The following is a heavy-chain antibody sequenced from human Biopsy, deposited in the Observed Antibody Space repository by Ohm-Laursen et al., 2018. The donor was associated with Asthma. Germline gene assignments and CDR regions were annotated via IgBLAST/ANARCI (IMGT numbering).Heavy chain of an antibody. CDR1: GFSFSNFA. D-gene: IGHD3-16*01. J-gene: IGHJ4*02. CDR2: ISKDASTQ. Sequence: SLRLSCSALGFSFSNFAIHWVRQAPGKGLEWVGVISKDASTQDYADSVKGRFTMARDNSKNTLDLQMNSLREEDTAVYYCARDFSRAIMIGGGREHYFDFWGQGTLVTVSS. V-gene: IGHV3-30*16. CDR3: ARDFSRAIMIGGGREHYFDF.